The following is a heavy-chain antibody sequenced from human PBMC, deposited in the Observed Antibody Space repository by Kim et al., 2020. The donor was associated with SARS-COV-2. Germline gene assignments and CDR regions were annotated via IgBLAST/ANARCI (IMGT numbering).Heavy chain of an antibody. CDR1: GGSISSSSYY. V-gene: IGHV4-39*01. CDR3: ARHPQFRGLLLSNYYYYGMDV. Sequence: SETLSLTCTVSGGSISSSSYYWGWIRQPPGKGLEWIGSIYYSGSTYYNPSLKSRVTISVDTSKNQFSLKLSSVTAADTAVYYCARHPQFRGLLLSNYYYYGMDVWGQGTTVTVSS. D-gene: IGHD2-15*01. CDR2: IYYSGST. J-gene: IGHJ6*02.